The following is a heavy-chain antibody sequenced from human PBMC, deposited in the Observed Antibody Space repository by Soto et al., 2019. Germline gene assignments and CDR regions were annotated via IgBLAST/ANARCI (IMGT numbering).Heavy chain of an antibody. J-gene: IGHJ4*02. V-gene: IGHV3-48*01. CDR3: ARFFGSGFDY. CDR1: GFTFSTDS. D-gene: IGHD6-19*01. Sequence: EVQLVESGGGLVQPGGSLRLSCVASGFTFSTDSMNWVRQAPGKGLEWVAHISTSGATRYYADSVKCRFTISRDNAKTSLYLQMDSLTSEDTAVYYCARFFGSGFDYWGQGTLVTVSS. CDR2: ISTSGATR.